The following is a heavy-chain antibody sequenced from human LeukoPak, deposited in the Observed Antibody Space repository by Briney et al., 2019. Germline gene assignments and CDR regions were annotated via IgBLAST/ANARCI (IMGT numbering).Heavy chain of an antibody. CDR2: IFYTGST. CDR3: ARWIQLWTLYYFDY. J-gene: IGHJ4*02. Sequence: PSETLSLPCTVSGGSISSYYWSWIRQPPGKGLEWIGYIFYTGSTNYNPSLKSRVTISVLTSKNRFSLKLSSVTAADTAVYYCARWIQLWTLYYFDYWGQGTLVTVSS. V-gene: IGHV4-59*01. D-gene: IGHD5-18*01. CDR1: GGSISSYY.